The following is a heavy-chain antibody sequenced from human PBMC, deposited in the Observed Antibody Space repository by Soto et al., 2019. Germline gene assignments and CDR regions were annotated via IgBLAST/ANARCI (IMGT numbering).Heavy chain of an antibody. J-gene: IGHJ4*02. V-gene: IGHV1-69*02. CDR3: AASYYYGSGTPSATDY. D-gene: IGHD3-10*01. CDR1: GGTFSSYT. CDR2: IIPILGIA. Sequence: QVQLVQSGAEVKKPGSSVKVSCKASGGTFSSYTISWVRQAPGHGLEWMGRIIPILGIANYAQKFQGRVTTTANKATSTANMELSSLRPEDTALYYCAASYYYGSGTPSATDYWGQGTLVTDSS.